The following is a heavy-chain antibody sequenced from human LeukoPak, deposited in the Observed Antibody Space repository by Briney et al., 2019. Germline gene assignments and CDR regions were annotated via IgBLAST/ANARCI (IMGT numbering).Heavy chain of an antibody. V-gene: IGHV4-61*02. Sequence: PSETLSLTCTVSGGSISSGRYYWSWIRQPAGKGLEWIGRISTSGTNYNPSLKSRVTISIDTSNNQFSLKLSSVTAADTAVYYCAKAVAGTRNAFDIWGQGTMVTVSS. D-gene: IGHD6-19*01. CDR1: GGSISSGRYY. CDR3: AKAVAGTRNAFDI. CDR2: ISTSGT. J-gene: IGHJ3*02.